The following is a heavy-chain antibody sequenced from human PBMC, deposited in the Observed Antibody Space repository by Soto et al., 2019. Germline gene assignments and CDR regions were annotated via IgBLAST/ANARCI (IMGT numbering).Heavy chain of an antibody. Sequence: SETLSLTCTVSGASISSYHWSWIRQPPGRGLEWIGNIYYSGSTNYNPSLKSRVTISADTSKSQFSLKLSTVTAADTAVYYCARRYGQGCSGDTCYLYFDPWGQGTLVTVSS. V-gene: IGHV4-59*08. CDR1: GASISSYH. CDR2: IYYSGST. CDR3: ARRYGQGCSGDTCYLYFDP. J-gene: IGHJ5*02. D-gene: IGHD2-15*01.